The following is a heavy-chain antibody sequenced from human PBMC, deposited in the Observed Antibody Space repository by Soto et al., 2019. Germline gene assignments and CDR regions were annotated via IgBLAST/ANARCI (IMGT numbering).Heavy chain of an antibody. J-gene: IGHJ4*02. Sequence: LSLTCTVSGGSISGYYWTWIRQPPGKGLEWVGSLFYGGTTDYNPSLKSRLTMSLDTSKNHFSLKLRSVTAADTAVYYCARHRGPAPVYWGQGTLVTVSS. V-gene: IGHV4-39*01. D-gene: IGHD3-10*01. CDR3: ARHRGPAPVY. CDR1: GGSISGYY. CDR2: LFYGGTT.